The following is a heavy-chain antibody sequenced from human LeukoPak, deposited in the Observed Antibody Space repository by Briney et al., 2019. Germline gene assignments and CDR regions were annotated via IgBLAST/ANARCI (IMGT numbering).Heavy chain of an antibody. CDR2: IYYSGST. CDR1: GGSIGSGGYY. CDR3: ARGGFRAGALNFDY. J-gene: IGHJ4*02. D-gene: IGHD1-26*01. Sequence: PSQTLSLTCTVSGGSIGSGGYYWSWIRQLPGKGLEWIGYIYYSGSTYYNPSLKSRVTISVDTSKNQFSLKLSSVTAADTAVYYCARGGFRAGALNFDYWGQGTLVTVSS. V-gene: IGHV4-31*03.